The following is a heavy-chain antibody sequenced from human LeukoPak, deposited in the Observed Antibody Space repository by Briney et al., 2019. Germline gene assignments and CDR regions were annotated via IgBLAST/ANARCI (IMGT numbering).Heavy chain of an antibody. CDR3: ARGSAYYDSSGYHRGYGYFQH. J-gene: IGHJ1*01. CDR1: GGSISSYY. V-gene: IGHV4-59*01. Sequence: SETLSLTCTVSGGSISSYYWSWIRQPPGKGLEWIGYIYYSGSTNYNPSLKSRVTISVDTSKNQFSLKLSSVTAADTAVYYCARGSAYYDSSGYHRGYGYFQHWGQGTLVTVSS. CDR2: IYYSGST. D-gene: IGHD3-22*01.